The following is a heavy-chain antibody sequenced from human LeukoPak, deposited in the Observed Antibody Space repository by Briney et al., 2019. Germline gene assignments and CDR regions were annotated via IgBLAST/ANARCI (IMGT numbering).Heavy chain of an antibody. V-gene: IGHV1-2*02. CDR3: ARGGGTPLFMTTVVTAEREFDY. CDR2: INPNSGGT. Sequence: ASVKVSCKASGYTFTGYYMHWVRQAPGQGLEWMGWINPNSGGTNYAQKFQGRVTMTRDTSISTAYMELSRLRSDDTAVYYCARGGGTPLFMTTVVTAEREFDYWGQGTLVTVSS. J-gene: IGHJ4*02. D-gene: IGHD4-23*01. CDR1: GYTFTGYY.